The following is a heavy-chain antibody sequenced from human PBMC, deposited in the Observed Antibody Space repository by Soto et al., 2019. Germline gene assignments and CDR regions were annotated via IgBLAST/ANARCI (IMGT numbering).Heavy chain of an antibody. CDR2: IYYSANS. D-gene: IGHD2-2*01. CDR3: ASKKGYCSRSVCFPPNRLEF. J-gene: IGHJ4*02. CDR1: GGSVTSSDFY. Sequence: QVQLQESGPGLVKPSQTLSLTCSVSGGSVTSSDFYWSWLRQPPGKGLERIGYIYYSANSYYGPPLGSRVSISLDPSKNLFSLSLTSVTAADTAVYYCASKKGYCSRSVCFPPNRLEFWGPGILVTVSS. V-gene: IGHV4-30-4*01.